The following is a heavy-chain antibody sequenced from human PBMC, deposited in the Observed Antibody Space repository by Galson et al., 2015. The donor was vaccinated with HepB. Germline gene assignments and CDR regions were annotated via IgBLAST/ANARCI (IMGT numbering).Heavy chain of an antibody. J-gene: IGHJ4*02. D-gene: IGHD7-27*01. Sequence: SLRLSCAASGFTFSSYAMHWVRQAPGKGLEWVAVISYDGSNKYYADSVKGRFTISRDNSKNTLYLQMNSLRAEDTAVYYCAREPTNWGFIGYYFDYWGQGTLVTVSS. CDR1: GFTFSSYA. CDR2: ISYDGSNK. V-gene: IGHV3-30-3*01. CDR3: AREPTNWGFIGYYFDY.